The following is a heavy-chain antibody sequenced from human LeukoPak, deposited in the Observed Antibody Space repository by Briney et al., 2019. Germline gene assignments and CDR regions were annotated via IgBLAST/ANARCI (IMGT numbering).Heavy chain of an antibody. J-gene: IGHJ4*02. V-gene: IGHV1-3*01. CDR1: GYTFTSYA. Sequence: ASVKVSCKASGYTFTSYAMHWVRQAPGQRLEWMGWINAGNGNTKYSQEFQGRVTITRDTSASAAYMELSSVTAADTAVYYCARGRPYFDYWGQGTLVTVSS. CDR2: INAGNGNT. CDR3: ARGRPYFDY.